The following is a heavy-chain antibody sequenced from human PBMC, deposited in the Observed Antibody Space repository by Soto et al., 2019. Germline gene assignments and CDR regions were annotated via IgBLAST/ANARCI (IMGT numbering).Heavy chain of an antibody. CDR2: ISGSGGST. V-gene: IGHV3-23*01. J-gene: IGHJ6*02. Sequence: GGSLRLSCAASGFTFSSYGMHWFRQAPGKGLEWVSAISGSGGSTYYADSVKGRFTISRDNSKNTLYLQMNSLRAEDTAVYYCAKDFLDPSYYYYGMDVWGQGTTVTVSS. CDR1: GFTFSSYG. CDR3: AKDFLDPSYYYYGMDV. D-gene: IGHD3-9*01.